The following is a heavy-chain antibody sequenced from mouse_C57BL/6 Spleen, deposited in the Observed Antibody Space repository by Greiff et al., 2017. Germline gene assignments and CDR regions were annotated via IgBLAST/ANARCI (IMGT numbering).Heavy chain of an antibody. CDR3: ARKEIYYDYDGFAY. CDR1: GYTFTGYW. CDR2: ILPGSGST. D-gene: IGHD2-4*01. J-gene: IGHJ3*01. Sequence: VQLQQSGAELMKPGASVKLSCKATGYTFTGYWIEWVKQRPGHGLEWIGEILPGSGSTNYNEKFKGKATFTADTSSNTAYMQLSSLTTEDSAIYYWARKEIYYDYDGFAYWGQGTLVTVSA. V-gene: IGHV1-9*01.